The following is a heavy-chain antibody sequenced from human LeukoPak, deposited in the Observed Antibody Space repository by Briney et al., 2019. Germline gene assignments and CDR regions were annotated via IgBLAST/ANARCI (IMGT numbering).Heavy chain of an antibody. V-gene: IGHV4-59*01. Sequence: PSETLSLTCTVSGGSISSXXXXXXRQPPXXXXXXXGYIYDSGSTNYDPSLXSXXXISVDTSKNQFSLKLSSVTAADTAMYYCARYGSGWYEGYFDYWGQGTLVTVSS. D-gene: IGHD6-19*01. CDR3: ARYGSGWYEGYFDY. CDR2: IYDSGST. J-gene: IGHJ4*02. CDR1: GGSISSXX.